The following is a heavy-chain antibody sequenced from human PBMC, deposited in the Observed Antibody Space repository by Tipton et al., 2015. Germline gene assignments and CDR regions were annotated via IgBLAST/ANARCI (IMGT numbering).Heavy chain of an antibody. CDR3: ARDLEHGMDV. Sequence: TLSLTCTVSGGSVTSGSYYWSWIRQPPGKRLEWIGYISYTDGAHYNPAPKSRVTISVDTSKNQFSLTLNSVAAADTAVYYCARDLEHGMDVWGHGTTVTVSS. V-gene: IGHV4-61*01. J-gene: IGHJ6*02. CDR2: ISYTDGA. CDR1: GGSVTSGSYY. D-gene: IGHD5-24*01.